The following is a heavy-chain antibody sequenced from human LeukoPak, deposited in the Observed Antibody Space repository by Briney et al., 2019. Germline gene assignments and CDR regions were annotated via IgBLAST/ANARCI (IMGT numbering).Heavy chain of an antibody. J-gene: IGHJ4*02. CDR2: IYYSGST. Sequence: PSETLSLTCTVSGGSISSYYWSWIRQPPGKGLEWIGYIYYSGSTNYNPSLKSRVTISVDTSKNQFSLKLSSVTAADTAVYYCAREGYNSGADYWGQGTLVTVSS. D-gene: IGHD6-19*01. CDR3: AREGYNSGADY. CDR1: GGSISSYY. V-gene: IGHV4-59*01.